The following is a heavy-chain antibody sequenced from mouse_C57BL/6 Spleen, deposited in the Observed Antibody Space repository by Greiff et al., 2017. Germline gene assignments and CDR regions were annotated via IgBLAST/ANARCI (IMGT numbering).Heavy chain of an antibody. Sequence: EVQRVESGGGLVQPGGSLSLSCAASGFTFTDYYMSWVRQPPGKALEWLGFIRNKANGYTTEYSASVKGRFTISRDNSQSILYLQMNALGAEDSATYYCARYITMDGYWDYWGQGTTLTVSS. D-gene: IGHD2-3*01. CDR3: ARYITMDGYWDY. V-gene: IGHV7-3*01. CDR2: IRNKANGYTT. CDR1: GFTFTDYY. J-gene: IGHJ2*01.